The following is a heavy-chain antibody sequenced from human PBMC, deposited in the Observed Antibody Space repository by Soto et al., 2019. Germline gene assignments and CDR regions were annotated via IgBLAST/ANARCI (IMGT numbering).Heavy chain of an antibody. V-gene: IGHV4-34*01. CDR1: AGSIGTYY. D-gene: IGHD3-3*01. CDR2: INHTGGT. Sequence: SETLFLTCAVSAGSIGTYYWSWIRQPPGKGLEWIGEINHTGGTHYNPSLKSRVTMSVDTSKNQFSLRLSSVTAADTAIYYCATRITVFGLLIPPFDPWGQGTQVTVS. J-gene: IGHJ5*02. CDR3: ATRITVFGLLIPPFDP.